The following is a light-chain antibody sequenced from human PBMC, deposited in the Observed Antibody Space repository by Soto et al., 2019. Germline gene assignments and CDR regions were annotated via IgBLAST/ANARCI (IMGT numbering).Light chain of an antibody. J-gene: IGLJ3*02. CDR2: STY. CDR3: ACWDGDLIGRV. V-gene: IGLV1-44*01. Sequence: QSVLTQPPSASATPGHTVTISCSGRRSNIGDNLVNWYHQVPGAAPRLVIHSTYRRPSGVPGRFSGSKSGTSASLVIGGLQSEDEGVYYCACWDGDLIGRVFGGGNKLTVL. CDR1: RSNIGDNL.